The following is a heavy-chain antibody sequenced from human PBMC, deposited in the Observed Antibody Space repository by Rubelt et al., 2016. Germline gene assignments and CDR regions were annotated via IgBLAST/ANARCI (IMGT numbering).Heavy chain of an antibody. CDR3: ARANTATTNYYYGMDV. CDR1: SSYG. CDR2: IWYDGSNK. Sequence: SSYGMHWVRQAPGKGLEWVAVIWYDGSNKYYADSVKGRFTISRDNSRSTLYLQMNSLGVEDTAVYFCARANTATTNYYYGMDVWGQGTTVTVSS. V-gene: IGHV3-33*01. J-gene: IGHJ6*02. D-gene: IGHD4-17*01.